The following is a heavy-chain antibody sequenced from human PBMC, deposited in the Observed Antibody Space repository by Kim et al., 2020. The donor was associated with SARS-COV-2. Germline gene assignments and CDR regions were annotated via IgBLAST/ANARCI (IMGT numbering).Heavy chain of an antibody. J-gene: IGHJ4*02. V-gene: IGHV3-66*01. Sequence: YYADSVKGRFTSSSDNSKNTLYLQMNSLRAEDTAVYYCARSVGSTYYFDYWGQGTLVTVSS. D-gene: IGHD1-26*01. CDR3: ARSVGSTYYFDY.